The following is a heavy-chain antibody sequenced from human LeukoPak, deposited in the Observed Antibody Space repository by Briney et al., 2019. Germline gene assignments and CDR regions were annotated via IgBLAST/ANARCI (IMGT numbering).Heavy chain of an antibody. D-gene: IGHD3-22*01. CDR1: GFTFSDYD. V-gene: IGHV3-30*18. CDR3: AKGENYYYDSSTYSPPFDY. CDR2: ISFDGSDK. Sequence: SGGSLRLPCADSGFTFSDYDMHWVRQAPGKGLEWVAIISFDGSDKYYADSVTGRFTISRDNSKNTLYLQMNSLRPDDTAVYYCAKGENYYYDSSTYSPPFDYWGQGTLVTVSS. J-gene: IGHJ4*02.